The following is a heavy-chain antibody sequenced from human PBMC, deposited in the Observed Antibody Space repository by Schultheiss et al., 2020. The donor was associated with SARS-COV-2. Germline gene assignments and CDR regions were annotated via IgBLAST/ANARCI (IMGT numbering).Heavy chain of an antibody. CDR1: GGSISSYY. V-gene: IGHV3-23*01. CDR2: ISGSGGST. D-gene: IGHD3-3*01. J-gene: IGHJ4*02. CDR3: AKGGVRFLEWLHHYFDY. Sequence: GGSLRLSCTVSGGSISSYYWSWVRQAPGKGLEWVSAISGSGGSTYYADSVKGRFTISRDNSKNTLYLQMNSLRAEDTAVYYCAKGGVRFLEWLHHYFDYWGQGTLVTVSS.